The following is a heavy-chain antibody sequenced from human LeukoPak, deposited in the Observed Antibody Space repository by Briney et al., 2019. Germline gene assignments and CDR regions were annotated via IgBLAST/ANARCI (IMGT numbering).Heavy chain of an antibody. V-gene: IGHV1-69*05. CDR1: GGTFSSYA. CDR3: LVGYCSSTSCYRRSVFDY. Sequence: VASVKVSCKASGGTFSSYAISWVRQAPGQGLEWMGGIIPIFGTANYAQKFQGRVTITTDESTSTAYMELSSLRSEDTAVYYCLVGYCSSTSCYRRSVFDYWGQGTLVTVSS. CDR2: IIPIFGTA. D-gene: IGHD2-2*02. J-gene: IGHJ4*02.